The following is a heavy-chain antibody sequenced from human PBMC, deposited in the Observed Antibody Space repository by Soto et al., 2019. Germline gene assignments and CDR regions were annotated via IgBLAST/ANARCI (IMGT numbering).Heavy chain of an antibody. Sequence: EVQLVESGGGLVQPGGSLRLSCAASGFTFSSYWMSWVRQAPGKGLEWVANIKQDGSEKYYVDSVKGRFTISRDNAKNSLYLQMNSLRAEDTAVYYCARDYDLIKTSSWYGYYYYGMDVWGQGTTVTVSS. V-gene: IGHV3-7*04. CDR3: ARDYDLIKTSSWYGYYYYGMDV. CDR1: GFTFSSYW. CDR2: IKQDGSEK. D-gene: IGHD6-13*01. J-gene: IGHJ6*02.